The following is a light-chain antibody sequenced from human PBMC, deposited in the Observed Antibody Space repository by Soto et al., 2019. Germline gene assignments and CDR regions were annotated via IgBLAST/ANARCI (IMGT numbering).Light chain of an antibody. Sequence: EMVMTQSPGTLSVSPGERATLSCRASQSVSSNLAWYQQKPGQAPRLLIYGASTRATGVPARFSGSGSGTEFTLTISSLQSEDFAVYYCQQYNTWLRTFGQGTKVEIK. CDR3: QQYNTWLRT. V-gene: IGKV3-15*01. CDR1: QSVSSN. J-gene: IGKJ1*01. CDR2: GAS.